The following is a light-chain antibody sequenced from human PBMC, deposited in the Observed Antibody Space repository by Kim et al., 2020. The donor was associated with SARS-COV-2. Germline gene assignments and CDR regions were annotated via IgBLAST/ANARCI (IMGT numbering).Light chain of an antibody. CDR3: AAWDDSLSAYV. V-gene: IGLV1-47*01. J-gene: IGLJ1*01. CDR2: RGN. CDR1: SSNLGRNY. Sequence: VTISCSGGSSNLGRNYVYWYQHVPGAAPKLLIYRGNTRPSGVPDRFAGSKSDNSASLVISGLRSEDEADYYCAAWDDSLSAYVFGTGTKVTVL.